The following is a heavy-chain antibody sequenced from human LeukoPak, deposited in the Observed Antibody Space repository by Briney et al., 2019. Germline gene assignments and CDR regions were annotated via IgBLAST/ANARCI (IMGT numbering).Heavy chain of an antibody. V-gene: IGHV3-23*01. CDR2: ISDSGGRT. Sequence: TGGSLRLSCAVSGITLSNYGMSWVRQAPGKGLEWVAGISDSGGRTNYADSVKGRFTISRENSKNTLYLQMNSLRSDDTAVYYCARVPPRYCSSTSCYGGYFDLWGRGTLVTVSS. D-gene: IGHD2-2*01. J-gene: IGHJ2*01. CDR1: GITLSNYG. CDR3: ARVPPRYCSSTSCYGGYFDL.